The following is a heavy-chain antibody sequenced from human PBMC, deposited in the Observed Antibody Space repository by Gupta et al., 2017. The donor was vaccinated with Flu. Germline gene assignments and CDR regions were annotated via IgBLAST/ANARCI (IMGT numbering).Heavy chain of an antibody. J-gene: IGHJ5*01. D-gene: IGHD1-26*01. Sequence: QVQLVQSGAEVKKPGSSVKVSCKASGGTFSSNTISWVRQAPGQGLEWMGRIIPILNIAKSAQEFQGRVTITADKSTTTAYMELSSLRSEDTAVYYCARAPGVGAWEFDSWGQGTLVTVS. CDR2: IIPILNIA. CDR1: GGTFSSNT. CDR3: ARAPGVGAWEFDS. V-gene: IGHV1-69*02.